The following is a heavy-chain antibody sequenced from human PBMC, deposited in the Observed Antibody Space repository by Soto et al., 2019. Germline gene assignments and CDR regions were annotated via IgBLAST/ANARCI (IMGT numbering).Heavy chain of an antibody. CDR3: ALSGYYPLYFDS. CDR1: GGTFSSYA. Sequence: SVKVSCKASGGTFSSYAISWVRQAPGQGLEWMGGIIPIFGTANYAQKFQGRVTITADKSTSTAYMELSSLRSEDTAVYYCALSGYYPLYFDSWGQGTLVTVSS. V-gene: IGHV1-69*06. D-gene: IGHD3-3*01. CDR2: IIPIFGTA. J-gene: IGHJ4*02.